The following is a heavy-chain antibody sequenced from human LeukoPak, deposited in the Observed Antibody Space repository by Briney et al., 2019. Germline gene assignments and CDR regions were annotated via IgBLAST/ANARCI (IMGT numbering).Heavy chain of an antibody. Sequence: PSETLSLTCTVSGGSISSSSYYWGWIRQPPGKGLEWIGSIYYGGSTYYNPFLKSRVTISVDTSKNQFSLKLSSVTAADTAVYYCARGAAAGTDFQHWGQGTLVTVSS. CDR1: GGSISSSSYY. CDR3: ARGAAAGTDFQH. J-gene: IGHJ1*01. V-gene: IGHV4-39*07. CDR2: IYYGGST. D-gene: IGHD6-13*01.